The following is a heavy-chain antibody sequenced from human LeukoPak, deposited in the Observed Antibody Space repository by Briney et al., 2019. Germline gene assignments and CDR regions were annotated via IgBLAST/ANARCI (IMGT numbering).Heavy chain of an antibody. CDR3: AKSPGFYYFYLDV. D-gene: IGHD5-12*01. CDR1: GFTFSSYS. Sequence: GGSLRLSCAASGFTFSSYSMSWIRQAPGKGPEWVSGISGSGDSTYYADSVKGRFTISRDKSKNTLYLQMNSLRVEDTAVYYCAKSPGFYYFYLDVWGKGTTVTISS. CDR2: ISGSGDST. J-gene: IGHJ6*03. V-gene: IGHV3-23*01.